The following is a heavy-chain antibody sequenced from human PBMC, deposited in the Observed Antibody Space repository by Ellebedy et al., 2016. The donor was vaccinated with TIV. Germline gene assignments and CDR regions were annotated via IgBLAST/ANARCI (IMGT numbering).Heavy chain of an antibody. CDR3: ARGPRDFWSGYQTDY. CDR2: IYPGDSDT. D-gene: IGHD3-3*01. J-gene: IGHJ4*02. V-gene: IGHV5-51*01. CDR1: GYSFTSYW. Sequence: GGSLRLXCKGSGYSFTSYWIGWVRQMPGKGLEWMGIIYPGDSDTRYSPSFQGQVTISADKSISTAYLQWSSLKASDTAMYYCARGPRDFWSGYQTDYWGQGTLVTVSS.